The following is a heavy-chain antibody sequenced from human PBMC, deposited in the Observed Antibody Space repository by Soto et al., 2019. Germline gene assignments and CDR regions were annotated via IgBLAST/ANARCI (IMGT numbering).Heavy chain of an antibody. CDR1: GYTFTCYA. V-gene: IGHV1-3*05. J-gene: IGHJ4*02. CDR3: ARAVAVPADFDY. CDR2: LNAGNGNT. D-gene: IGHD6-19*01. Sequence: QVQLVQSGAEEKKPGASVKVSCKASGYTFTCYAMHWVRQAPGQRLELMGWLNAGNGNTKYSQKFQGRVTITRDTSASTAYMELSSLRSEDTAVYYCARAVAVPADFDYWGQGTMVTVSS.